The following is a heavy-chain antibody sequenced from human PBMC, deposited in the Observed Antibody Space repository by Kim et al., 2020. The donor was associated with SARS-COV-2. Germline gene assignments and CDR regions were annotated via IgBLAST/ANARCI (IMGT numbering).Heavy chain of an antibody. V-gene: IGHV3-74*01. CDR3: AKSDYFDT. CDR2: IKGDGTTT. J-gene: IGHJ3*02. CDR1: GFTFSSYW. Sequence: GGSLRLSCAASGFTFSSYWMHWVRQAPGKGLVWVSRIKGDGTTTSYADSVQGRFTISRDNAKNTIYLEMRSLRAEDTAVYYCAKSDYFDTWGQGTMVNVS. D-gene: IGHD3-16*01.